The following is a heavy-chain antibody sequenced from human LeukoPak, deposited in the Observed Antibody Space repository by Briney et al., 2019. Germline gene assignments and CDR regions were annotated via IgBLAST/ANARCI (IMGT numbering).Heavy chain of an antibody. CDR1: GFTFRDSW. D-gene: IGHD3-16*01. V-gene: IGHV3-7*01. J-gene: IGHJ6*02. CDR2: MNQDGSEK. Sequence: GGSLRLSCAASGFTFRDSWMSWVPEAPGRGLEWVANMNQDGSEKDYVDSAKGRFTISRDNARNSLYLQMGSLRAEDTAVYYCATYTHWVAGDVWGQGTTVTVSS. CDR3: ATYTHWVAGDV.